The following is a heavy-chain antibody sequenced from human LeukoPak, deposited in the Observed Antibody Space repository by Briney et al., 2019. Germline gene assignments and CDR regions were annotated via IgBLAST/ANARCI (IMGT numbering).Heavy chain of an antibody. J-gene: IGHJ6*04. D-gene: IGHD3-10*02. Sequence: PGGSLRLSCAASGFTFDDYGMTWVRQAPGKGLEWVSYISSSGSTIYYADSVKGRFTISRDNAKNSLYLQMNSLRAEDTAVYYCAELGITMIGGVWGKGTTVTTSS. CDR3: AELGITMIGGV. CDR2: ISSSGSTI. V-gene: IGHV3-48*03. CDR1: GFTFDDYG.